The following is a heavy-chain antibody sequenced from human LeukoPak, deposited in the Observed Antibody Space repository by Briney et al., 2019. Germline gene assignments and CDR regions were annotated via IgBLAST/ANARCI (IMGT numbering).Heavy chain of an antibody. J-gene: IGHJ3*01. CDR1: GFKFNLYA. CDR3: AKDAISGNSPYDFLDV. Sequence: PGGSLRLSCATSGFKFNLYAMTWVRQAPGKGLEWVSTIDDPGTMYHADSVKGRFTISRDDSKSTLFLQMNSLRADDTALYYCAKDAISGNSPYDFLDVWGQGTMVIVSS. D-gene: IGHD3/OR15-3a*01. CDR2: IDDPGTM. V-gene: IGHV3-23*01.